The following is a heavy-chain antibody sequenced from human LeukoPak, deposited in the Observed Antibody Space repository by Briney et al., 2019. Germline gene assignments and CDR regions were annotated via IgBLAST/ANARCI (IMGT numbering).Heavy chain of an antibody. CDR3: ASTFYGDSPPY. V-gene: IGHV3-53*01. CDR1: GPTIRSNY. J-gene: IGHJ4*02. Sequence: TGGSLRLSCATSGPTIRSNYMTGVRQAPGKGLEWVSFIYTDGRTYYADSVKGRFTISRDNSKNTLYLQMNSLRAEDTAVYYCASTFYGDSPPYWGQGTLVTVSS. D-gene: IGHD4-17*01. CDR2: IYTDGRT.